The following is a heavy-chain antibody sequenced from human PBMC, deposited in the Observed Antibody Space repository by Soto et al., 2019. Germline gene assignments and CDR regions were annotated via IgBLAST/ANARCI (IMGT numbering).Heavy chain of an antibody. V-gene: IGHV4-30-4*01. CDR3: ARDLLLWFGELLSNPGIWFDP. J-gene: IGHJ5*02. D-gene: IGHD3-10*01. CDR2: IYYSGST. CDR1: GGSISSGDYY. Sequence: SETLSLTCSVSGGSISSGDYYWSWIRQPPGKGLEWIGYIYYSGSTYYNPSLKSRVTISVDTSKNQFSLQLNSVTPEDTAVYYCARDLLLWFGELLSNPGIWFDPWGQGTLVTVSS.